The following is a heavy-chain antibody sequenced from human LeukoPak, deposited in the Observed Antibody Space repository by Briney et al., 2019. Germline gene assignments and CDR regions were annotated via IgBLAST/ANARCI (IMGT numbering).Heavy chain of an antibody. V-gene: IGHV4-59*08. CDR2: ISDSGCT. D-gene: IGHD6-25*01. CDR1: GGSISSYY. CDR3: ARYSSGDNWFDP. Sequence: SETLSLTCTVSGGSISSYYWSWIRQPPGKGLEWIGYISDSGCTTYNLSLKSRVTISVDTSKNQFSLKLRSVTAADTAVYYCARYSSGDNWFDPWGQGTLVTVSS. J-gene: IGHJ5*02.